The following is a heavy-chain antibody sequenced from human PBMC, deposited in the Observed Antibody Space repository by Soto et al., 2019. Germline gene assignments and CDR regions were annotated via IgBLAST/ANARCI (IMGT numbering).Heavy chain of an antibody. V-gene: IGHV1-69*13. D-gene: IGHD6-25*01. CDR2: IIPIFGTA. J-gene: IGHJ6*02. CDR3: ARRGSSGRYGMDV. CDR1: GGTFSSYA. Sequence: SVKVSCKASGGTFSSYAISWVRQAPGQGLEWMGGIIPIFGTANYAQKSQGRVTITADESTSTAYMELSSLRSEDTAVYYCARRGSSGRYGMDVWGQGTTVTVSS.